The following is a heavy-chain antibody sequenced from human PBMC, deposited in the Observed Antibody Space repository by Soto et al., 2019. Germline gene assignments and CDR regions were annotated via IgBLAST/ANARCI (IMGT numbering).Heavy chain of an antibody. CDR3: ARDLGVGSGSNFYYYYGMDV. V-gene: IGHV3-30-3*01. J-gene: IGHJ6*02. CDR1: GFTFSSYA. D-gene: IGHD6-19*01. Sequence: PGGSLRLSCAASGFTFSSYAMHWVRQAPGKGLEWVAVISYDGSNKYYADSVKGRFTISRDNSKNTLYLQMNSLRAEDTAVYYCARDLGVGSGSNFYYYYGMDVWGQGTTVTVSS. CDR2: ISYDGSNK.